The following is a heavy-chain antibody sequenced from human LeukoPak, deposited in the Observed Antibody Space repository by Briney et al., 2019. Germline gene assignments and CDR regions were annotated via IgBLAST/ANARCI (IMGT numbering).Heavy chain of an antibody. CDR2: IYSSGTS. D-gene: IGHD3-16*01. Sequence: PSETLSLTCTVSGGSIISDYWSWIRQPPGKGLEYIGFIYSSGTSNYNPSLKSRVTMSVDTSKIQFSLKLSSVTAADTAVYYCARGMCDLHLGAWFDPWGQGTLVTVSS. V-gene: IGHV4-59*01. J-gene: IGHJ5*02. CDR3: ARGMCDLHLGAWFDP. CDR1: GGSIISDY.